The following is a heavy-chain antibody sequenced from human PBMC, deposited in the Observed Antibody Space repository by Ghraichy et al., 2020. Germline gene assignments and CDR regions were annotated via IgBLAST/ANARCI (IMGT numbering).Heavy chain of an antibody. CDR1: GFTVTSTY. D-gene: IGHD4-17*01. CDR2: VQSGGRT. Sequence: GSLRLSCAASGFTVTSTYMAWFRQAPGEGLDWVSIVQSGGRTYYGDSVKGRFIASKDTSQNILYLQMNALRVEDTAVYYFAKKRADYGDHSYFDYWGQGTQVTVSS. J-gene: IGHJ4*02. V-gene: IGHV3-53*01. CDR3: AKKRADYGDHSYFDY.